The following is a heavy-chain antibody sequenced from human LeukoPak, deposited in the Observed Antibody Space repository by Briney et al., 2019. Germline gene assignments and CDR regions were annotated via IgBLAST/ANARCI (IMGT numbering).Heavy chain of an antibody. V-gene: IGHV3-9*01. CDR2: ISWNSGSI. CDR3: ARVGYSSSSIDY. D-gene: IGHD6-6*01. J-gene: IGHJ4*02. CDR1: GFTFDDYA. Sequence: GRSLRLSCAASGFTFDDYAMHWVRQAPGKGLEWVSGISWNSGSIGYADSVKGRFTISRDNAKNSLYLQIDSLRAEDTAVYFCARVGYSSSSIDYWGQGTLVTVSS.